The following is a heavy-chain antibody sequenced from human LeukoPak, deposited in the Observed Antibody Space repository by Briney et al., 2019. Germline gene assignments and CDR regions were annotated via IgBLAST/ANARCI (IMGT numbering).Heavy chain of an antibody. CDR2: IYDSGST. CDR3: ARDSGVGFDI. V-gene: IGHV4-59*01. Sequence: ASETLSLTCTVSGGSISSYYWNWIRQPPGKGLEWIGYIYDSGSTNYNPSLKSRVTISVDTSKNQFSPKLSSVTAADTAVYYCARDSGVGFDIWGQGTMVTVSS. D-gene: IGHD3-10*01. CDR1: GGSISSYY. J-gene: IGHJ3*02.